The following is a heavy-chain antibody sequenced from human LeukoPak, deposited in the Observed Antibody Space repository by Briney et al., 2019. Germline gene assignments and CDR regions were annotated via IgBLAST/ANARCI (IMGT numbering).Heavy chain of an antibody. CDR1: GFTFSYHS. D-gene: IGHD3-22*01. V-gene: IGHV3-48*02. J-gene: IGHJ2*01. CDR2: ISRSGDTI. CDR3: ARLLKYYYDSSGSGEDWYFDL. Sequence: PGGSLRLSCAAYGFTFSYHSMNWVRQAPGKGLAWISYISRSGDTIYYADSVKGRFTISRDNADSSLYLQMNSLRDEDTAVYYCARLLKYYYDSSGSGEDWYFDLWGRGTLVTVSS.